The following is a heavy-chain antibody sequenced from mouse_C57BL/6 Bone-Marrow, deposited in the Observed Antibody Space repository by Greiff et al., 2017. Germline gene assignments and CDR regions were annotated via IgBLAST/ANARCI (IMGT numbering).Heavy chain of an antibody. D-gene: IGHD1-1*01. J-gene: IGHJ4*01. CDR2: IYPRSGNT. V-gene: IGHV1-81*01. CDR1: GYTFTSYG. Sequence: VQLQPSGAELARPGASVKLSCKASGYTFTSYGVSWVKQRTGQGLEWIGEIYPRSGNTYYNEKFKGKATLTADKSSSTAYMELRSLTSEDSAVYFCARDGVLQGYYYAMDYWGQGTSVTVSS. CDR3: ARDGVLQGYYYAMDY.